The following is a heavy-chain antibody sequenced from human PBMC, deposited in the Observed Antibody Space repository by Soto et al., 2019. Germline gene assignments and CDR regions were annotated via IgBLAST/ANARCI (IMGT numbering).Heavy chain of an antibody. CDR3: AGDRDYGGLHH. J-gene: IGHJ5*02. D-gene: IGHD4-17*01. Sequence: EVQLVESGGGLVQPGGSLGLSCAASGFTVSSGYISWVRQAPGKGLEGVSDSFRSDTTYYGDSVKGRFTIARDTSKNTVFLQMNSLRAEDTAIYYCAGDRDYGGLHHWGQGTLVTVSS. CDR2: SFRSDTT. CDR1: GFTVSSGY. V-gene: IGHV3-66*01.